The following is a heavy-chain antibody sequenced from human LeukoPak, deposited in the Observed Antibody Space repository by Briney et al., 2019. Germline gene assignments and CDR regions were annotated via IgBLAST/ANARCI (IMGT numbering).Heavy chain of an antibody. CDR3: GGGGGGWGGGGFGY. CDR1: GGSISSYY. D-gene: IGHD3-16*01. V-gene: IGHV4-4*09. CDR2: IYTSGST. Sequence: SETLSLTCTVSGGSISSYYWSWIRQPPGKGLEWIGYIYTSGSTNYNPSLKSRVTISVDTSKNQFSLKLSSVTAADTAVYYCGGGGGGWGGGGFGYWGQGTLVTVSS. J-gene: IGHJ4*02.